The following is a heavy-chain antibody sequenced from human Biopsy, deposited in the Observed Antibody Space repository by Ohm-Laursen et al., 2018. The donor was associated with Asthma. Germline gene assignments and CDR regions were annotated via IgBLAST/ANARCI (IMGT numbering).Heavy chain of an antibody. D-gene: IGHD3-3*02. Sequence: SLRLSCAASGFTFGDYWMSWVRQVPGKGLEGVAIIKHDGTEKNHVDSLKGRFTISRDNAKNSLYLQMNSLRAEDTAVYYCARTFHFWSPYHAEHYQLWGQGTLVTVPS. CDR1: GFTFGDYW. CDR3: ARTFHFWSPYHAEHYQL. V-gene: IGHV3-7*01. J-gene: IGHJ1*01. CDR2: IKHDGTEK.